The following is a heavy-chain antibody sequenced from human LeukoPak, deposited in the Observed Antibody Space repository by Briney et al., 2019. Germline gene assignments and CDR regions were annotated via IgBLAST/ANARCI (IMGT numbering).Heavy chain of an antibody. CDR2: ISSSSSYI. CDR1: GFTFSSYS. Sequence: GGSLRLSCAASGFTFSSYSMNWVRQAPGKGLEWVSSISSSSSYIYYADSVKGRFTISRDSAKNSLYLQMNSLRAEDTAVYYCARVEEAAVGTDWGQGTLVTVSS. V-gene: IGHV3-21*01. D-gene: IGHD1-14*01. CDR3: ARVEEAAVGTD. J-gene: IGHJ4*02.